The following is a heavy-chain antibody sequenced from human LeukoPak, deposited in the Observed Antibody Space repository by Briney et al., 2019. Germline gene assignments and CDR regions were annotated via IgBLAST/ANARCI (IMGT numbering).Heavy chain of an antibody. J-gene: IGHJ4*02. V-gene: IGHV3-9*01. D-gene: IGHD3-9*01. CDR1: GFTFDDYA. CDR2: ISWNSGSI. CDR3: AKDFRYDILTGSTFDY. Sequence: GGSLRLSCAASGFTFDDYAMHWVRQAPGKGLEWVSGISWNSGSIGYADSVKGRFTISRDSAKNSLYLQMNSLRAEDTALYYCAKDFRYDILTGSTFDYWGQGTLVTVSS.